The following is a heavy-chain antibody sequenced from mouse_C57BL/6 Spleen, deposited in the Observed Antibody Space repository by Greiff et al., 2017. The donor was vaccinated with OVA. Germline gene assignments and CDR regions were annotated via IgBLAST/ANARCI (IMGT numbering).Heavy chain of an antibody. CDR3: TRCITTDLFAY. V-gene: IGHV1-15*01. CDR2: IDPETGGT. D-gene: IGHD1-1*01. CDR1: GYTFTDYE. J-gene: IGHJ2*01. Sequence: QVQLKESGAELVRPGASVTLSCKASGYTFTDYEMHWVKQTPVHGLEWIGAIDPETGGTAYNQKFKGKAILTADKSSSTAYMELRSLTSEDSAVYYCTRCITTDLFAYWGQGTTLTVSS.